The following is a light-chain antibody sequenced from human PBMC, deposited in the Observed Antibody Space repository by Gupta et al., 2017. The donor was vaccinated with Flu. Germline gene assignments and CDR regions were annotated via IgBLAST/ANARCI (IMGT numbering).Light chain of an antibody. CDR1: QSVSSSY. CDR3: QQYCSSPRS. Sequence: DIVLTQSPGTLSLSPGERATLSCMASQSVSSSYLAWYQQKPGQAPRLLIYGASSRATGIPDRFSGSGSGTDFTLTISRLEPEDFAVYYCQQYCSSPRSFGQGTKLEIK. CDR2: GAS. V-gene: IGKV3-20*01. J-gene: IGKJ2*03.